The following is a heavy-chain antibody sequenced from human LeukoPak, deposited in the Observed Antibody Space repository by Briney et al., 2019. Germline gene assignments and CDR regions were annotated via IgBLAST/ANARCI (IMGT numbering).Heavy chain of an antibody. Sequence: PETLSLTCAVYGGSPTGYYSGWVRPPPERGLGWVGEIHHSGSTNYNPSPTRRVTISVETSKSQVSLKLSSLTAADTGVYYCARGCGAWLLRSSWFEPSGQGTLGTVSS. CDR3: ARGCGAWLLRSSWFEP. D-gene: IGHD3-22*01. V-gene: IGHV4-34*01. CDR2: IHHSGST. CDR1: GGSPTGYY. J-gene: IGHJ5*02.